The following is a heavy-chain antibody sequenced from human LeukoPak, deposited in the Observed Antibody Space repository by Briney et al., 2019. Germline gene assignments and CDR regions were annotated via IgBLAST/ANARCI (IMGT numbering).Heavy chain of an antibody. CDR1: GFTFSSYG. CDR2: ISGSGGST. CDR3: ASRNLWLQYYFDY. J-gene: IGHJ4*02. Sequence: GGSLRLSCAASGFTFSSYGMSWVRQAPGKGLEWVSAISGSGGSTYYADSVKGRFTISRDNSKNTLYLQMSSLRAEDTAVYYCASRNLWLQYYFDYWGQGTLVTVSS. V-gene: IGHV3-23*01. D-gene: IGHD5-18*01.